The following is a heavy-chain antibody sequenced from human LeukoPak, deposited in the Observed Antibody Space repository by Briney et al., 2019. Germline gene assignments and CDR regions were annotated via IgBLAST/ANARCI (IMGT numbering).Heavy chain of an antibody. D-gene: IGHD6-19*01. CDR2: INPNSGGT. J-gene: IGHJ5*02. CDR3: ARGSGLAVAGRPTPNWFVP. V-gene: IGHV1-2*02. CDR1: GYTFTGYY. Sequence: ASVTVSCMPSGYTFTGYYMHWVRQPPRHGLEWMGWINPNSGGTMYAQTFQGRLTITRGTSTIPAYMELCRLISDETAVFYFARGSGLAVAGRPTPNWFVPWGHGALVSVSS.